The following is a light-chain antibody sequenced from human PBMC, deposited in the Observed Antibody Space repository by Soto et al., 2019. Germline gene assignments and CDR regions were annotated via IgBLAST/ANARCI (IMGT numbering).Light chain of an antibody. CDR2: AAS. CDR1: QSISTY. J-gene: IGKJ4*01. CDR3: QQTYTTPLT. Sequence: DIQMTQSPSTLSVSVGDRVTITCRASQSISTYLNWYQQKPGKAPKLLIYAASSLQSGVPSSFSGSGSGTDFTLTISSLQPEDFATYFCQQTYTTPLTFGGGTKVEI. V-gene: IGKV1-39*01.